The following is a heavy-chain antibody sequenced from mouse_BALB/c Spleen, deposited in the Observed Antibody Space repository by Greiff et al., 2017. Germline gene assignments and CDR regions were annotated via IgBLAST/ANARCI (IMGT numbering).Heavy chain of an antibody. D-gene: IGHD1-1*01. Sequence: QVQLKQSGPGLVAPSQSLSITCTVSGFSLTSYDISWIRQPPGKGLEWLGVIWTGGGTNDNSAFMSRLSISKDNSKNQVFLKMNRLQTDDTAIYYCVRDEGVNYVRAWFAYWGQGTLVTVSA. CDR3: VRDEGVNYVRAWFAY. J-gene: IGHJ3*01. V-gene: IGHV2-9-2*01. CDR2: IWTGGGT. CDR1: GFSLTSYD.